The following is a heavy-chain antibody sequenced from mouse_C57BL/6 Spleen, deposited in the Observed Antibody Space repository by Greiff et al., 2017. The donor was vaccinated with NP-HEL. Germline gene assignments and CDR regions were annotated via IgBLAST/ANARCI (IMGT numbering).Heavy chain of an antibody. D-gene: IGHD2-5*01. CDR1: GFNIKDDY. Sequence: VHVKQSGAELVRPGASVKLSCTASGFNIKDDYMHWVKQRPEQGLEWIGWIDPENGDTEYASKFQGKATITADTSSNTAYLQLSSLTSEDTAVYYCTTYYSTFYAMDYWGQGTSVTVSS. V-gene: IGHV14-4*01. J-gene: IGHJ4*01. CDR2: IDPENGDT. CDR3: TTYYSTFYAMDY.